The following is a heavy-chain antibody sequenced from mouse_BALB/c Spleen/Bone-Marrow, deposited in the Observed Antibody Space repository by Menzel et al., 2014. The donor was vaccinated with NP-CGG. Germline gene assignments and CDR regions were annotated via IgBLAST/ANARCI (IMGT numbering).Heavy chain of an antibody. J-gene: IGHJ2*01. Sequence: EVYVVESGGGLVQPGESRKLSCAASGFTFSSFAMHWIRQAPERGLEWVAFISSGSNIIHYADTVKGRFTISRDNPKNTLFLQMTSLRSEDTAMYYCGRGDYWGQGTTLTVSS. CDR2: ISSGSNII. CDR3: GRGDY. V-gene: IGHV5-17*02. CDR1: GFTFSSFA.